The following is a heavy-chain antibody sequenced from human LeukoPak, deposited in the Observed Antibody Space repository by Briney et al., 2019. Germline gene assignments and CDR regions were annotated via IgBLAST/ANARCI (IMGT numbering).Heavy chain of an antibody. CDR2: IESNGNEK. J-gene: IGHJ4*02. CDR3: ARGVTSWPQGPYHFDY. CDR1: GFTFNDYA. Sequence: GGPLRLSCAVSGFTFNDYAMNWVRQAPGKGLEWVASIESNGNEKYSSDSLKGRFTISRDNSKNTLYLQMNTVRPEDTALFYCARGVTSWPQGPYHFDYWGQGSLITVSS. V-gene: IGHV3-30*02. D-gene: IGHD2-2*01.